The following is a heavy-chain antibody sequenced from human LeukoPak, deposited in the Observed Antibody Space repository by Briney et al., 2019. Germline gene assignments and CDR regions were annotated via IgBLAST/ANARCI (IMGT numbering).Heavy chain of an antibody. J-gene: IGHJ6*03. CDR1: GFSLSAYN. CDR3: ARDRHAPGLYYYYMDV. Sequence: PGGSLRLSCEGSGFSLSAYNMNWVRQAPGKGLESVSYISSSSATIFYTDSVKGRFTISRDNAKNSLYLQMNSLRPEDTAVYFCARDRHAPGLYYYYMDVWGKGTTVTVSS. V-gene: IGHV3-48*01. CDR2: ISSSSATI. D-gene: IGHD6-6*01.